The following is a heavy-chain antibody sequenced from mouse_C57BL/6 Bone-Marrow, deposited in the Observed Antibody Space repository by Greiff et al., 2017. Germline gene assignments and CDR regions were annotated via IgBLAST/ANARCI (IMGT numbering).Heavy chain of an antibody. J-gene: IGHJ3*01. CDR2: ISSGGSYP. CDR3: ARPTGFAY. CDR1: GFTFSSYG. V-gene: IGHV5-6*02. Sequence: VKLVESGGDLVKPGGSLKLSCAASGFTFSSYGMSWVRQTPDKRLEWVATISSGGSYPYYPDSVKGRFTISRDNAKNTLYLQMSSLKSEDAAMYYCARPTGFAYWGQGTLVTVSA.